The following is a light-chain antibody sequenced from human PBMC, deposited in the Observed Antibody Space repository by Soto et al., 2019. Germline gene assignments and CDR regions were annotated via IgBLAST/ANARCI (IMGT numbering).Light chain of an antibody. CDR2: EGH. J-gene: IGLJ1*01. CDR3: SSYTNINTRACV. V-gene: IGLV2-14*02. Sequence: QSVLAQPASVSGSPGQSITISCTGASGYVGTYSLVSWYQQHPGKAPKVVIYEGHKRPSGVPDRFSGSKSGNTASLTISGLQAEDEAEYYCSSYTNINTRACVFGTGTKLTVL. CDR1: SGYVGTYSL.